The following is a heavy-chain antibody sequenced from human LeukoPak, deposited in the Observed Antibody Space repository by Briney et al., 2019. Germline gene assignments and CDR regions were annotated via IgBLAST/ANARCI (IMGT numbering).Heavy chain of an antibody. CDR1: GFTFSDYV. CDR2: ISSDGNTK. CDR3: ARARVGYILDY. V-gene: IGHV3-30-3*01. D-gene: IGHD5-24*01. Sequence: GGSLRLSSAASGFTFSDYVMSWVRQAPGKGLEWVALISSDGNTKYYADSVKGRFTISRDNSRNTMFLQMNSLRPEDTAVYYCARARVGYILDYWGQGTLVTVSS. J-gene: IGHJ4*02.